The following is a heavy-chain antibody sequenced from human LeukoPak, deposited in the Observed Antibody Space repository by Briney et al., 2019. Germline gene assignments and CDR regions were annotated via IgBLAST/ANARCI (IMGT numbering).Heavy chain of an antibody. CDR3: GRQICSGGSCYFFDY. Sequence: PGGSLRLSCAASGFTVSSKSMNWVRQAPGKGLEWVSVINSGGSTCYADSVKGRFTISRDNSKNTLYLQMNSLRAEDTAVYYCGRQICSGGSCYFFDYWGQGTLVTVSS. D-gene: IGHD2-15*01. J-gene: IGHJ4*02. CDR1: GFTVSSKS. V-gene: IGHV3-53*01. CDR2: INSGGST.